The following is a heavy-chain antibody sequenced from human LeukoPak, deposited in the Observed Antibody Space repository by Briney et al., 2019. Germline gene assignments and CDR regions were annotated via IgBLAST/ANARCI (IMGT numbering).Heavy chain of an antibody. CDR2: IIPILGTA. CDR3: ARVDDFWSGYPDY. D-gene: IGHD3-3*01. Sequence: GASVKVSCKASGGTFSSYAISWVRQAPGQGLEWMERIIPILGTANYAQKFQGRVTITTDESTSTAYMEQSSLRSEDTAVYYCARVDDFWSGYPDYWGQGTLVTVSS. J-gene: IGHJ4*02. V-gene: IGHV1-69*05. CDR1: GGTFSSYA.